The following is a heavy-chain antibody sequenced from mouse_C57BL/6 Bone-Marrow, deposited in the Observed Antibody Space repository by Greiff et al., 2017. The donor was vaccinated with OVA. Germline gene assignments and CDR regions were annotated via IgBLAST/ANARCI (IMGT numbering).Heavy chain of an antibody. J-gene: IGHJ2*01. CDR3: ARPHYGSSMYYFDY. V-gene: IGHV1-18*01. D-gene: IGHD1-1*01. CDR2: INPNNGGT. CDR1: GYTFTDYN. Sequence: EVQLVESGPELVKPGASVKIPCKASGYTFTDYNMDWVKQSHGKSLEWIGDINPNNGGTIYNQKFKGKATLTVDKSSSTAYMELRSLTSEDTAVYYCARPHYGSSMYYFDYWGQGTTLTVSS.